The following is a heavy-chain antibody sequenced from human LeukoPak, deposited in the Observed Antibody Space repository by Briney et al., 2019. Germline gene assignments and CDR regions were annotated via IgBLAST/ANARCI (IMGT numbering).Heavy chain of an antibody. Sequence: PGGSLRLSCAPSGFTFSTYEMNWVRPAPGKGREWVSYISSSGSTIYYADSVKGRFTSSRDDAKNSLYLQMSSRKAEDTAVYYCARERAQGFDYWGQGTLVTVSS. J-gene: IGHJ4*02. V-gene: IGHV3-48*03. CDR1: GFTFSTYE. CDR2: ISSSGSTI. CDR3: ARERAQGFDY.